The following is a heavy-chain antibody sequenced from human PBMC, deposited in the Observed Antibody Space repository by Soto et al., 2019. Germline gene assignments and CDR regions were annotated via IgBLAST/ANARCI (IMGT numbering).Heavy chain of an antibody. Sequence: EVQLVESGEALARLGGPLGPPGEASGLPSIAYGLNWAGQAPGRGREGVSPISSSSSYIYYAASVKARFTISRDNAKNSLYLQMNSLRAEDTAVYYCARGAGYCSGGSCLNPAGDYWGQGTLVTVSS. V-gene: IGHV3-21*01. CDR3: ARGAGYCSGGSCLNPAGDY. CDR2: ISSSSSYI. D-gene: IGHD2-15*01. J-gene: IGHJ4*02. CDR1: GLPSIAYG.